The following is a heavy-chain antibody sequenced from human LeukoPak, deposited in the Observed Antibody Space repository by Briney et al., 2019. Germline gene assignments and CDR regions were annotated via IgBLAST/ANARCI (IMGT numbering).Heavy chain of an antibody. V-gene: IGHV3-23*01. Sequence: GGSLRLSCAASRFSFSDYTMSWVRQLPGKGLEWVSGIRHSGVDSSYADSVKSRFTISRDNSKNMLCLQMNSLRDNDTGVYYCARDRRATPMYFFDFWGQGTPVTVSS. CDR2: IRHSGVDS. J-gene: IGHJ4*02. CDR3: ARDRRATPMYFFDF. CDR1: RFSFSDYT. D-gene: IGHD2-15*01.